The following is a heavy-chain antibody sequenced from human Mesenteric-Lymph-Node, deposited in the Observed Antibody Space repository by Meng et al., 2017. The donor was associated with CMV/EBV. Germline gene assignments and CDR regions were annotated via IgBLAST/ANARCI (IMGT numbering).Heavy chain of an antibody. CDR2: IIPIFGRS. D-gene: IGHD3-10*01. Sequence: SWVRQAPGQGFEWVGGIIPIFGRSNYAEKFQGRVKISVDESTTTSYMELSSLTSEDSAVYYCARAGRTYYYGSGSESYYNGNWFDPWGPGTLVTVSS. J-gene: IGHJ5*02. CDR3: ARAGRTYYYGSGSESYYNGNWFDP. V-gene: IGHV1-69*01.